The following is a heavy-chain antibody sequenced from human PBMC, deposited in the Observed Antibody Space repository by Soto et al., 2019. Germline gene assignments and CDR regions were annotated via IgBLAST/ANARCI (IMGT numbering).Heavy chain of an antibody. CDR1: GFTFISYA. CDR3: AALDKWNVRGDY. Sequence: EVQLLESGGGLVQPGDSLRLSCAASGFTFISYAMTWVRQAPGKGLEWVAGISGSGDTTYYADSVKGRFTISRDNSKNTVYLAINSLRAEDTAVDYCAALDKWNVRGDYWGQGTLVTVSS. V-gene: IGHV3-23*01. CDR2: ISGSGDTT. J-gene: IGHJ4*02. D-gene: IGHD1-20*01.